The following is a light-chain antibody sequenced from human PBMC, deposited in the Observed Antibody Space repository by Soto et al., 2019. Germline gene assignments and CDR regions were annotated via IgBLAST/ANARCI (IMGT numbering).Light chain of an antibody. J-gene: IGKJ4*01. CDR1: QSVSSSN. CDR2: GES. Sequence: EIGLTQSPGTLSLSPGERATLSCRASQSVSSSNLAWYQQKPGQAPRLLMYGESNRATGIPDRFSGGGSGTDFTLTISRMEPEDFAVYYCQQYGRSPLSFGGGTKVEIK. V-gene: IGKV3-20*01. CDR3: QQYGRSPLS.